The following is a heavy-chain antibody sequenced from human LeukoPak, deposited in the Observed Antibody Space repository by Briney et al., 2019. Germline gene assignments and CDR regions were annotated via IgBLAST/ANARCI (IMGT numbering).Heavy chain of an antibody. CDR2: INPSGGST. CDR3: ARETTNRVGATVY. D-gene: IGHD1-26*01. CDR1: GYTFTSYY. Sequence: ASVTVSFTASGYTFTSYYMHWVRQAPGQGLEWMGIINPSGGSTSYAQKFQGRVTMTRDTSTSTVYMELSSLRSEDTAVYYCARETTNRVGATVYWGQGTLVTVSS. V-gene: IGHV1-46*01. J-gene: IGHJ4*02.